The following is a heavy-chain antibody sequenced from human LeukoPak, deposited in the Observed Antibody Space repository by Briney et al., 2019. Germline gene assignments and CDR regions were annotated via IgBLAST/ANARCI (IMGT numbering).Heavy chain of an antibody. J-gene: IGHJ4*02. D-gene: IGHD4-11*01. Sequence: TPVKVSCKASGYTFTGYFMHWVRQAPGQGLQCLGWINLNIAYTNYARRFQRRVTMTRDTSITTDYMEMRGLRSDDTAVYYCAAALDLDYSMISDFWGQG. CDR2: INLNIAYT. CDR3: AAALDLDYSMISDF. CDR1: GYTFTGYF. V-gene: IGHV1-2*02.